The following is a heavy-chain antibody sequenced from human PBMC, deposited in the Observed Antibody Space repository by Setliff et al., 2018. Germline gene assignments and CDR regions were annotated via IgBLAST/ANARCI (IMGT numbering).Heavy chain of an antibody. J-gene: IGHJ4*02. D-gene: IGHD6-19*01. CDR1: GFTFSSYG. V-gene: IGHV3-30*02. CDR3: ARAPFSSGWYGGWEYYFDY. Sequence: PGGSLRLSCAASGFTFSSYGMHWVRQAPGKGLEWVAFIRYDGSNKYYADSVKGRFTISRDNARNSLYLQMNSLRAEDTAVYYCARAPFSSGWYGGWEYYFDYWGQGTQVTVSS. CDR2: IRYDGSNK.